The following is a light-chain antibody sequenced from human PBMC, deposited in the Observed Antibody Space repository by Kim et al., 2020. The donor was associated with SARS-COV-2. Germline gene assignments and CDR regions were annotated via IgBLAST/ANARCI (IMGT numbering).Light chain of an antibody. CDR3: GTWDNSLSAGV. J-gene: IGLJ3*02. V-gene: IGLV1-51*01. CDR1: NANIGSKY. CDR2: GNS. Sequence: QSVLTQPPSVSAAPGQKVTISCSGTNANIGSKYVSWYQQVPGTAPKLLIYGNSMRPSGIPDRFSGSKSGTSATLGISGLQTGDEADYYCGTWDNSLSAGVFGGGTQLTVL.